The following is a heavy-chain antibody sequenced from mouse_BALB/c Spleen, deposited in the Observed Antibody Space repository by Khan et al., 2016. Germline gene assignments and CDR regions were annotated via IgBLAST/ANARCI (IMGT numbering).Heavy chain of an antibody. J-gene: IGHJ2*01. V-gene: IGHV5-9-1*01. CDR3: ARPWAY. CDR1: GLTFSSFA. CDR2: ISSSGSDT. Sequence: EVELVESGGDLVKPGGSLKLSCAASGLTFSSFALSWVRQTPEKRLEWVATISSSGSDTYYPDSVKGRFTISRDNAKNTLYLLMSSPGSEDTAMYCCARPWAYWGQGTTLTVSS. D-gene: IGHD4-1*01.